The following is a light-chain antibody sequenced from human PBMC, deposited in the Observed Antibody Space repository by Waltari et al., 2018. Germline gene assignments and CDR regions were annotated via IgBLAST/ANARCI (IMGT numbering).Light chain of an antibody. J-gene: IGLJ2*01. CDR2: DVT. V-gene: IGLV2-14*03. Sequence: QSALTQPASVTGSPGQSITISCTGSSSDVGDHHYVSWYQHHPGKVHKLLVFDVTHRPSGVSDRFSGSKSGNTASLSISGLQAEDEGDYYCSTYTTGVVFGGGTKLTVL. CDR3: STYTTGVV. CDR1: SSDVGDHHY.